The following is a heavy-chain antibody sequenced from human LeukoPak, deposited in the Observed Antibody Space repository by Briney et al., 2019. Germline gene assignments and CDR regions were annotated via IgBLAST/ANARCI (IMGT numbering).Heavy chain of an antibody. Sequence: SETLSLTCTVSGGSISSGGYNWSWIRQPPGKGLEWIGYIYHSGSTFYNPSLKSRVTISVDRSKNQFSLKLSSVTAADTAVYYCASIPSYYFDYWGQGTLVTVSS. V-gene: IGHV4-30-2*01. D-gene: IGHD6-6*01. CDR2: IYHSGST. J-gene: IGHJ4*02. CDR3: ASIPSYYFDY. CDR1: GGSISSGGYN.